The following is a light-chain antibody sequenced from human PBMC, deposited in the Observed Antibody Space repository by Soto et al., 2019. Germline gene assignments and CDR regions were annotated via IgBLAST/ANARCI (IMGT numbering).Light chain of an antibody. J-gene: IGLJ7*01. CDR3: GLSTSALLLV. V-gene: IGLV2-14*01. Sequence: YVLTQPAPVSGSTGQSITMSCTGSSSDFVDPTYVTRHQPRPGQAPNLLLSAVPNRPSGLSHRFSGSTSGNPASLAISGLQVEDEACLFCGLSTSALLLVFGAGAQITV. CDR1: SSDFVDPTY. CDR2: AVP.